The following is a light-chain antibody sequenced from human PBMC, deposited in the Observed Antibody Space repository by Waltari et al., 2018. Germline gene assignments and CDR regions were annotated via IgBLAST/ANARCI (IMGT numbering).Light chain of an antibody. Sequence: QSALTQPASVSGSHGQSNTISCTGTSSDIGGYNYASRYQHHPGKAPKLLIYEVSNRPSGVSDRFSGSKSGKTASLTISGLQAGDEAVYYCSSYTSLTTLVFGGGTKLTVL. J-gene: IGLJ2*01. CDR2: EVS. CDR1: SSDIGGYNY. CDR3: SSYTSLTTLV. V-gene: IGLV2-14*01.